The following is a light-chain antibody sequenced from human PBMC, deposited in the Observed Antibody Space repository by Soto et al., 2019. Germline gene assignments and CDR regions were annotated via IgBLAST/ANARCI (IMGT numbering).Light chain of an antibody. CDR2: GAS. V-gene: IGKV3-20*01. CDR3: QQFSSYPLT. CDR1: QSVSSSY. J-gene: IGKJ4*01. Sequence: SVLTQSPVTLSLSPWERATLSCSASQSVSSSYLAWYQQKPGQAPRLLIYGASSRATGIPDRFSGGGSGTDFTLTISRLEPEDFAVYYCQQFSSYPLTFGGGTKVDI.